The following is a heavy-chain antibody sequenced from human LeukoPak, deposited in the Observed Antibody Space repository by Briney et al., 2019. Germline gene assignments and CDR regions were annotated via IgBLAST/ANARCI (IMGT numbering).Heavy chain of an antibody. V-gene: IGHV3-23*01. Sequence: GGSLRLSCAASGSTFSSYAMSWVRQAPGKGLEWVSAISGRSSSTYYADSVKGRFTISRDNSKNTLYLQMNSLRAEDTAVYYCATTTSSGWYFDYWGQGTLVTVSS. CDR2: ISGRSSST. CDR3: ATTTSSGWYFDY. D-gene: IGHD6-19*01. CDR1: GSTFSSYA. J-gene: IGHJ4*02.